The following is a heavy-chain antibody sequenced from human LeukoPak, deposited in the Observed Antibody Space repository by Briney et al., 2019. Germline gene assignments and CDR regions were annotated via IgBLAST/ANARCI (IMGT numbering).Heavy chain of an antibody. Sequence: ASVKVSCKASGYTFTGYYMHWVRQAPGQGLEWMGWINPNSGGTNYAQKFQGRVTMTRDTSISTPYMELSRLRSDDTAVYYCARVTTVTTFSAFDIWGQGTMVTVSS. CDR2: INPNSGGT. CDR3: ARVTTVTTFSAFDI. J-gene: IGHJ3*02. CDR1: GYTFTGYY. V-gene: IGHV1-2*02. D-gene: IGHD4-17*01.